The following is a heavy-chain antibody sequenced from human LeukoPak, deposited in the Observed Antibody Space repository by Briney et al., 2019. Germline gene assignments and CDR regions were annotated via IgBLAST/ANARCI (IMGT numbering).Heavy chain of an antibody. CDR2: ISSSGSNI. J-gene: IGHJ3*02. Sequence: PGGSLRLSCAASGFTFSSYEMNWVRQAPGKGLEWVSYISSSGSNIYYADSVKGRFTISRDNAANSLYLQMNSLRAEDTAVYYCARARWLEAAYAFDIWGQGTMITVS. V-gene: IGHV3-48*03. CDR1: GFTFSSYE. D-gene: IGHD3-22*01. CDR3: ARARWLEAAYAFDI.